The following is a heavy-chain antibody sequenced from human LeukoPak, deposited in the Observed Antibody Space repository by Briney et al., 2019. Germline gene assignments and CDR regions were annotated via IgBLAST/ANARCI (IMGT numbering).Heavy chain of an antibody. CDR1: GYTFSSYA. CDR2: ISYDGSNK. D-gene: IGHD3-9*01. V-gene: IGHV3-30*04. J-gene: IGHJ4*02. Sequence: GGSLRLSCAVSGYTFSSYAMHWVRQAPGKGLEWVAVISYDGSNKYYADSVKGRFTISRDNYKNTMYLQNRLRAEDTAVYCCARVAGYYVYYFDYWGQGTLVTVSS. CDR3: ARVAGYYVYYFDY.